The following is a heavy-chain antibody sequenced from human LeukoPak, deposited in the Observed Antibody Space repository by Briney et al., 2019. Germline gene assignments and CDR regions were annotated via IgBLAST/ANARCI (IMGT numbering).Heavy chain of an antibody. D-gene: IGHD6-19*01. CDR2: IYHRGST. V-gene: IGHV4-59*01. J-gene: IGHJ4*02. Sequence: PSETLSLTCTVSGVSIRRNYWSWIRQPPGKGLEWIGYIYHRGSTNYNPSLKSRVTISVDTSKNQFSLKLSSVTAADTAVYYCARDNSSGWYGYWGQGTLVTVSS. CDR3: ARDNSSGWYGY. CDR1: GVSIRRNY.